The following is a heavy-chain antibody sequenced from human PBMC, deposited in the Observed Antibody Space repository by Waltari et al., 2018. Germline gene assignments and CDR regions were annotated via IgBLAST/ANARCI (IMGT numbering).Heavy chain of an antibody. CDR2: INHSGST. Sequence: QVQLQQWGAGLLKPSETLSLTCAVYGGSFSGYYWSWIRQPPGKGLEWIGEINHSGSTNYNPYLKSRVTISVDTSKNQFSLKLSSVTAADTAVYYCARGRISSWYGGGFDYWGQGTLVTVSS. CDR1: GGSFSGYY. D-gene: IGHD6-13*01. CDR3: ARGRISSWYGGGFDY. V-gene: IGHV4-34*01. J-gene: IGHJ4*02.